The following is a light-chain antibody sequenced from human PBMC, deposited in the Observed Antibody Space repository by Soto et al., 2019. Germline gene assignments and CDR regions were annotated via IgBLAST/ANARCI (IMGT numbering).Light chain of an antibody. CDR2: GAS. V-gene: IGKV3-20*01. J-gene: IGKJ1*01. Sequence: EIVLTQSPGTLSLSPGERATLSCRASQSVTSSYLAWYQQKPGQAPRLLIYGASSRATGIPDRFSGSGSGTDFTLTISRLEPEDFGVYYCHQYGSSPATFGQGTKVEIK. CDR1: QSVTSSY. CDR3: HQYGSSPAT.